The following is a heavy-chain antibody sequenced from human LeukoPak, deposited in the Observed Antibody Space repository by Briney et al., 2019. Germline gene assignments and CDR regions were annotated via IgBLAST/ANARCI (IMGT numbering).Heavy chain of an antibody. V-gene: IGHV4-38-2*02. CDR1: GYSIRSGFY. J-gene: IGHJ4*02. Sequence: TSETLSLTCTVSGYSIRSGFYWGWIRRPPGKGLEWIGNIYHSGITYYTPSLKSRVTISVDTSKNQFYLKLSSVTAADTAVYYCARAVGSFDWLPLFDYWGQGTLVTVSS. D-gene: IGHD3-9*01. CDR3: ARAVGSFDWLPLFDY. CDR2: IYHSGIT.